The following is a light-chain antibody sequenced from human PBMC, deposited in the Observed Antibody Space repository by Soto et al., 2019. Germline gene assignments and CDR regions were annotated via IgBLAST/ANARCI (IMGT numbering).Light chain of an antibody. CDR2: EVI. Sequence: QSVLTQPPSASGSPGQSVTISCTGTSSDVGGYNYVSWYQQHPGKAPKLMIYEVIKRPSGVPDRFSGSKSGNTASLTVSGLQAEEEADYYCSSYAGSNNYVFGTGTKVTVL. V-gene: IGLV2-8*01. J-gene: IGLJ1*01. CDR1: SSDVGGYNY. CDR3: SSYAGSNNYV.